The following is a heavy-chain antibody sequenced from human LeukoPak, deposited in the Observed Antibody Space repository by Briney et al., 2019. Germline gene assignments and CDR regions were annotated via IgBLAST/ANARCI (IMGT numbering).Heavy chain of an antibody. J-gene: IGHJ5*02. CDR3: ASSCSGGSCYQKLYNWFDP. V-gene: IGHV1-46*01. Sequence: ASVKVSCKASGYTFTSYYMHWVRQAPGQGLEWMGIINPSGGSTSYAQKFQGRVTMTRDMSTSTAYMELSSLRSEDTAVYYCASSCSGGSCYQKLYNWFDPWGQGTLVTVSS. CDR1: GYTFTSYY. D-gene: IGHD2-15*01. CDR2: INPSGGST.